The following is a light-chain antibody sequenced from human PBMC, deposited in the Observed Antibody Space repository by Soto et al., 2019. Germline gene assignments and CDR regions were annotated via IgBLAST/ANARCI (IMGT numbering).Light chain of an antibody. J-gene: IGKJ1*01. Sequence: QMTQSPSSLSASVGDRVTITCRASQSIATFLNWYQQKLGKAPKLLIYAASDLQSGVPSRFRGSASGTDFTLTISSLQPEEFATYYCQHSSIGPQTIGQGTKVEI. V-gene: IGKV1-39*01. CDR3: QHSSIGPQT. CDR1: QSIATF. CDR2: AAS.